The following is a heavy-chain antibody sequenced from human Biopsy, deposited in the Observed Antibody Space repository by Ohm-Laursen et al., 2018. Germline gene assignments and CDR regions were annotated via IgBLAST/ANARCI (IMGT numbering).Heavy chain of an antibody. CDR1: GFTYTTFA. J-gene: IGHJ1*01. V-gene: IGHV3-23*01. CDR3: AGRDTGVTIIRVDYFQH. D-gene: IGHD3-3*01. Sequence: SLRLSCAASGFTYTTFAMSWVRQAPGKGPEWVSTISANGATSYYADSVKGRFTISRDNSKNTLYLQMNSVRADDTAIYYCAGRDTGVTIIRVDYFQHWGQGTLVTVSS. CDR2: ISANGATS.